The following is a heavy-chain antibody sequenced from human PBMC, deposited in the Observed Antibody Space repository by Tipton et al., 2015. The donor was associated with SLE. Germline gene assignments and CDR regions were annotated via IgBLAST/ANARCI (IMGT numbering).Heavy chain of an antibody. J-gene: IGHJ4*02. V-gene: IGHV3-9*01. CDR1: GFTFDDYA. CDR3: AKDVEGRIAAAGALFES. Sequence: SLRLSCAASGFTFDDYAMHWVRQAPGKGLEWVSGISWNSDTLGYADSVKGRFTISRDNAKNSLYLQMNSLGAEDTALYYCAKDVEGRIAAAGALFESWGQGTLVTVSS. CDR2: ISWNSDTL. D-gene: IGHD6-13*01.